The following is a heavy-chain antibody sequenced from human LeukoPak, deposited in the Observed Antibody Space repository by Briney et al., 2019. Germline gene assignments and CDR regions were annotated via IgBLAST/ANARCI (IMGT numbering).Heavy chain of an antibody. Sequence: SETLSLTCTVSGGSISSYYWSWIRQPPGKGLEWIGYIYYSGSTNYNPSLKSRVTISVDTSKNQFSLKLSSVTAADTAVYYCARGWVEYCSSTSCYPTFDYWGQGTLVTVSS. V-gene: IGHV4-59*12. CDR2: IYYSGST. J-gene: IGHJ4*02. CDR3: ARGWVEYCSSTSCYPTFDY. CDR1: GGSISSYY. D-gene: IGHD2-2*01.